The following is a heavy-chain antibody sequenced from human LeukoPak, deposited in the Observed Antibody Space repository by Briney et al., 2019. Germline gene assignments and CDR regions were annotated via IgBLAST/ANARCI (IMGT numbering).Heavy chain of an antibody. D-gene: IGHD5-12*01. CDR3: AKDRDIVATISDY. CDR2: ISGSGGST. Sequence: GGSLRLSCAASGFTFSSHAMSWVRQAPGKGLEWVPAISGSGGSTYYADSVKGRFTISRDNSKNTLYLQLISLRAEDAAVYYCAKDRDIVATISDYWGQGTLVTVSS. J-gene: IGHJ4*02. V-gene: IGHV3-23*01. CDR1: GFTFSSHA.